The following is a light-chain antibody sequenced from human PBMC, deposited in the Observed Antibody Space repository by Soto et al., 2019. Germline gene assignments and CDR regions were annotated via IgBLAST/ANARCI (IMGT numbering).Light chain of an antibody. CDR3: ATWDDSLNGVV. J-gene: IGLJ2*01. CDR1: RSNIGRNT. V-gene: IGLV1-44*01. CDR2: SND. Sequence: QSVLTQPPSASGTPGQRVTISCSGSRSNIGRNTVNWYQHLPGTAPKLLIFSNDERPSGVPDRFSGSKSGTSASLAISGLQSDDEADYYCATWDDSLNGVVFGGGTKLTVL.